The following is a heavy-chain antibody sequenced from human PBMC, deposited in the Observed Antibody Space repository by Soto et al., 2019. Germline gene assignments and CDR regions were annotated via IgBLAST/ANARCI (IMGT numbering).Heavy chain of an antibody. CDR1: GFTFSSYA. CDR2: ISGSGGST. V-gene: IGHV3-23*01. J-gene: IGHJ6*02. D-gene: IGHD4-17*01. Sequence: RRLSCAASGFTFSSYAMSWVRQAPGKGLEWVSAISGSGGSTYYADSVKGRFTISRDNSKNTLYLQMNSLRAEDTAVYYCAKLRSPYYYYGMDVWGQGTTVTVSS. CDR3: AKLRSPYYYYGMDV.